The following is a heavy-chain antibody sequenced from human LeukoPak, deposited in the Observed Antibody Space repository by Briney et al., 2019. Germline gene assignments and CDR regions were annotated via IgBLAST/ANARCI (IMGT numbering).Heavy chain of an antibody. V-gene: IGHV3-30-3*01. Sequence: PGGSLRLSCAASGFTFSSYAMHWVRQAPGKGLEWVAVISYDGSNKYYADSVKGRFTISRDNSKNTLYPQMNSLRAGDTAVYYCARARIAAAGTGWFDPWGQGTLVTVSS. J-gene: IGHJ5*02. CDR2: ISYDGSNK. CDR1: GFTFSSYA. D-gene: IGHD6-13*01. CDR3: ARARIAAAGTGWFDP.